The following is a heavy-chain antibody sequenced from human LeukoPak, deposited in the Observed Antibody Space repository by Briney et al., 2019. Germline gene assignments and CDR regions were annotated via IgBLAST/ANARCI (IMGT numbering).Heavy chain of an antibody. CDR2: ISSSGSTI. CDR1: GFTFSSYE. V-gene: IGHV3-48*03. J-gene: IGHJ4*02. Sequence: PGGSLRLSCAASGFTFSSYEMNWVRQAPGKGLEWVSYISSSGSTIYYADSVKGRFTISRDNAKNSLYLQMSSLRAEDTAVYYCARAPQKGGDSDFDYWGQGTLVTVSS. CDR3: ARAPQKGGDSDFDY. D-gene: IGHD3-10*01.